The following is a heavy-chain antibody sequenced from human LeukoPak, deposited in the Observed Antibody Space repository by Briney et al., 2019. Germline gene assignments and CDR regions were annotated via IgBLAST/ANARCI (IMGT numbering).Heavy chain of an antibody. CDR1: GFTFSSYA. J-gene: IGHJ4*02. D-gene: IGHD2-15*01. V-gene: IGHV3-21*01. Sequence: GGSLRLSCGGSGFTFSSYAISWVRQAPGKGLEWVSSISSTSGYISYTDSVKGRFTIFRDNAKNSLYLQMNSLRAEDTAVYYCTRRYCTATNCYSFDYWGQGTLVTVSS. CDR2: ISSTSGYI. CDR3: TRRYCTATNCYSFDY.